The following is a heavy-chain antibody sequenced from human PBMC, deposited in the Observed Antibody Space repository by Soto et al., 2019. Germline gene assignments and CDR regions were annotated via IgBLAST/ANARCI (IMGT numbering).Heavy chain of an antibody. D-gene: IGHD2-8*01. V-gene: IGHV4-34*01. J-gene: IGHJ6*02. Sequence: ETLSPTWPVYAGSFGGHSGSWVRHPAGRGRGWIGEIIPSGSTNYHPSLKSRVTISVDTSKNQFSLKLSSVTAADTAVYYCARGRAIRLGYCTNGVCPNYYYYGRDVWGQGTTVT. CDR2: IIPSGST. CDR3: ARGRAIRLGYCTNGVCPNYYYYGRDV. CDR1: AGSFGGHS.